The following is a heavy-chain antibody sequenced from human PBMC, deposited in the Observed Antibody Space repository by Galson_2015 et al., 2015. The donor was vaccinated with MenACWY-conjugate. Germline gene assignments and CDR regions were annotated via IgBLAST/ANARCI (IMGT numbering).Heavy chain of an antibody. CDR2: INHSGST. V-gene: IGHV4-30-2*01. J-gene: IGHJ6*02. Sequence: LVKPTQTLTLTCTFSGFSLSTSGMCVSWIRQPPGKGLEWIGEINHSGSTNYNPSLKSRVTISVDTSKNQFSLKLSSVTAADTAVYYCARVGGTMVRGGGYYYGMDVWGQGTTVTVSS. CDR3: ARVGGTMVRGGGYYYGMDV. D-gene: IGHD3-10*01. CDR1: GFSLSTSGMC.